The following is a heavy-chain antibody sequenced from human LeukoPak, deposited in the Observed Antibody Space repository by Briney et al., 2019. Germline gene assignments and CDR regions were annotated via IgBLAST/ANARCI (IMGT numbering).Heavy chain of an antibody. J-gene: IGHJ4*02. V-gene: IGHV4-34*01. CDR2: INHSGST. Sequence: KPSETLSLTCAVYGRSFSGYYWSWIRQPPGKGLEWIGEINHSGSTNYNPSLKSRVTISVDTSKNQFSLKLSSVTAADTAVYYCARDIQLWTLYYFDYWGQGTLVTVSS. CDR1: GRSFSGYY. CDR3: ARDIQLWTLYYFDY. D-gene: IGHD5-18*01.